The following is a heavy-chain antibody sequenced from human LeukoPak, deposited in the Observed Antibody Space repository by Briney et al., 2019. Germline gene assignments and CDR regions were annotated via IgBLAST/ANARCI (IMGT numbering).Heavy chain of an antibody. CDR1: GFIFDDNA. J-gene: IGHJ6*02. Sequence: GRSLRLSCAASGFIFDDNAMHWVRQAPGKGLEWVSGISWNSGKIGYADSVKGRFTISRDNDKNCLYLQMNSLRPEDTALYYCAKDVGPAPRDYYNGMDVWGQGTTVTVSS. CDR3: AKDVGPAPRDYYNGMDV. CDR2: ISWNSGKI. D-gene: IGHD3/OR15-3a*01. V-gene: IGHV3-9*01.